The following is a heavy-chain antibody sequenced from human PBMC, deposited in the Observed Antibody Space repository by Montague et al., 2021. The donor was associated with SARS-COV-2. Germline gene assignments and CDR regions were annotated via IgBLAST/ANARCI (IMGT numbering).Heavy chain of an antibody. V-gene: IGHV4-34*01. CDR2: IHHGGST. D-gene: IGHD3-10*01. Sequence: SETLSLTCAVHGGFFSTYSWNWICQPPGKGLEWTGEIHHGGSTNYNPSLKSRVTISADTSKNQFPLKLTSVAAADTAVYYCARLGDGVVPSPILGVGPYYSYYYMDVWGKGTTVTVSS. J-gene: IGHJ6*03. CDR1: GGFFSTYS. CDR3: ARLGDGVVPSPILGVGPYYSYYYMDV.